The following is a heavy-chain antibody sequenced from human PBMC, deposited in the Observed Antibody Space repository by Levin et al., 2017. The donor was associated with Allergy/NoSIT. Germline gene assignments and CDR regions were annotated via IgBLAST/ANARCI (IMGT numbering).Heavy chain of an antibody. CDR1: GYSFTGYW. Sequence: ASVKVSCKGSGYSFTGYWIGWVRQMPGKGLEWMGIINPSDSDIRYNPSFQGQVTISADESISTAYLQWSSLKASDTGMYYCARHADSGSYYNWFGPWGQGTLVPVSS. V-gene: IGHV5-51*01. D-gene: IGHD1-26*01. CDR2: INPSDSDI. J-gene: IGHJ5*02. CDR3: ARHADSGSYYNWFGP.